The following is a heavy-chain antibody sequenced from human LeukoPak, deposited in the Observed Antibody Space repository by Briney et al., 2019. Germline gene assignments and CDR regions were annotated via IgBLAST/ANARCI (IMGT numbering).Heavy chain of an antibody. CDR1: GYSLTDLS. Sequence: ASVKVSCKVSGYSLTDLSLHWVRQAPGKGLEWMGGFDAEDGEPIYAQKFQGRLSMTEDTSKDTGYMELRTLRSEDTAVYYCAKSHGDYGLLDYWGQGTLVTVSS. D-gene: IGHD4-17*01. J-gene: IGHJ4*02. CDR2: FDAEDGEP. CDR3: AKSHGDYGLLDY. V-gene: IGHV1-24*01.